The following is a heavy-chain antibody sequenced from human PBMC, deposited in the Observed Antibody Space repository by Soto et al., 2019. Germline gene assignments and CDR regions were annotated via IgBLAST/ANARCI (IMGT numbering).Heavy chain of an antibody. J-gene: IGHJ4*02. V-gene: IGHV3-21*02. CDR3: ARELASATGTFDY. Sequence: EVQLVESGGGLVKPGASLRLSCAGSGFTFSGYSMNWVRQAPGKGLEWVSSISSTSNNMYYADSVKGRFTMSRDNDKISLYLQMNSLRVDDTAVYYCARELASATGTFDYWGQGTLVTVSS. D-gene: IGHD1-1*01. CDR1: GFTFSGYS. CDR2: ISSTSNNM.